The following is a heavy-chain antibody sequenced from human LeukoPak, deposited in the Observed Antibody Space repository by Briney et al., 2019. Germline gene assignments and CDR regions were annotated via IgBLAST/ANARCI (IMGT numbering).Heavy chain of an antibody. CDR1: GYTFTSYG. CDR3: ARERYGPKHFDY. V-gene: IGHV1-18*01. J-gene: IGHJ4*02. D-gene: IGHD1-14*01. Sequence: ASVKVSCKASGYTFTSYGISWVRQAPGQGREWMGWISAYNGNTNYAQKLQGRVTMTTDTSTSTAYMELRSLRSDDTAVYYCARERYGPKHFDYWGQGTLVTVSS. CDR2: ISAYNGNT.